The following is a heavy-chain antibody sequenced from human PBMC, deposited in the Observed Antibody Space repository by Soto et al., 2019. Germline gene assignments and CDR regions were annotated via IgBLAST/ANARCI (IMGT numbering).Heavy chain of an antibody. D-gene: IGHD1-26*01. CDR1: GGSISSSNYY. CDR2: IYYSGST. CDR3: ATQEVGGRYVYTFDP. Sequence: QLQLQESGPGLVKPSETLSLTCTVSGGSISSSNYYWGWIRQPPGKGLEWIGSIYYSGSTYYNPSLKSRVTTSVDTSKHPFSLKLSSVTAADTAVYYCATQEVGGRYVYTFDPWGQGTLVTVSS. V-gene: IGHV4-39*01. J-gene: IGHJ5*02.